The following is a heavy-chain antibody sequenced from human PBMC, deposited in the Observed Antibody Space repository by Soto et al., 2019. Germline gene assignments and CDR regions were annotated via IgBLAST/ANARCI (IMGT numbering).Heavy chain of an antibody. CDR1: GYTFTSYG. Sequence: ASVKVSCKASGYTFTSYGISWVRQAPGQGLEWMGWISAYNGNTNYAQKLQGRVTMTTDTSTSTAYMELRSLRSDDTAVYYCARVSVSRTSSAKFDPWGQGTLVTVSS. CDR3: ARVSVSRTSSAKFDP. J-gene: IGHJ5*02. V-gene: IGHV1-18*04. CDR2: ISAYNGNT. D-gene: IGHD2-2*01.